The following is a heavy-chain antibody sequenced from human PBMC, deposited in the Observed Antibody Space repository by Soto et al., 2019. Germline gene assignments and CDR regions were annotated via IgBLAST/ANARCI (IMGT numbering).Heavy chain of an antibody. V-gene: IGHV1-46*01. Sequence: GASVKVSCKASGYTFTSYYMHWVRQAPGQGLEWMGIINPSGGSTSYAQKFQGRVTMTRDTSTSTVYMELSSLRSEDTAVYYCARENKAAAGPTNYYYGMDVWGQGTTVTVSS. J-gene: IGHJ6*02. CDR3: ARENKAAAGPTNYYYGMDV. D-gene: IGHD6-13*01. CDR2: INPSGGST. CDR1: GYTFTSYY.